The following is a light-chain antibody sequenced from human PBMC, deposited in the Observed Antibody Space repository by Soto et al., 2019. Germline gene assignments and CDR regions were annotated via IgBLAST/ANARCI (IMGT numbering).Light chain of an antibody. J-gene: IGLJ3*02. Sequence: QSVLTQPASVSGSPGQSITISCTGTTSDIGAYNYVSWYQHNPGNAPKLMISEVTNRPSGVSSRFSGSKSGSTASLTITGLQSDDEADYYCSSYTSRGTLVFGGGTKLTVL. V-gene: IGLV2-14*01. CDR3: SSYTSRGTLV. CDR1: TSDIGAYNY. CDR2: EVT.